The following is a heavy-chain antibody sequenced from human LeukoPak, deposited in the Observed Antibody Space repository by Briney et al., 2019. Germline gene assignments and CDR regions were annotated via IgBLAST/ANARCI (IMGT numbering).Heavy chain of an antibody. CDR1: GFTVSRNN. D-gene: IGHD6-19*01. J-gene: IGHJ4*02. CDR2: IYSGDST. Sequence: GGSLRLSCAASGFTVSRNNLIWVRQPPGKGLEWVSVIYSGDSTYYAESVQGRFTISRDRTKNTVYLQMNSLRAEDTAVYYCASGGHGGGWSNFEYWGQGTLVAVSS. V-gene: IGHV3-53*01. CDR3: ASGGHGGGWSNFEY.